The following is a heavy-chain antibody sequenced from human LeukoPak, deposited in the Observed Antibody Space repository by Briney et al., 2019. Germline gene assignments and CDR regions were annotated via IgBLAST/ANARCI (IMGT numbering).Heavy chain of an antibody. J-gene: IGHJ5*02. D-gene: IGHD6-13*01. V-gene: IGHV4-4*02. CDR2: TYHSGGT. CDR1: GVSISTNNW. CDR3: ARGGGYSTSPNWFDP. Sequence: SGTLSLTCAVSGVSISTNNWWTWVRQAPGKGLEWIGETYHSGGTNYNPSLRSRVTMSVDKSKNRFSLNLFSITAADTAVYYCARGGGYSTSPNWFDPWGQGSLVTVSS.